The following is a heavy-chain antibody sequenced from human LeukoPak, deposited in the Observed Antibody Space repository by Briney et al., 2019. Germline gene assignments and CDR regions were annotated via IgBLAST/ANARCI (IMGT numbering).Heavy chain of an antibody. J-gene: IGHJ6*02. V-gene: IGHV3-30*18. Sequence: GGSLRLSCAASGFTFSSYGMHWVRQAPGKGLEWVAVISYDGSNKYYADSVKGRFTISRDNSKNTLYLQMNSLRAEDTAVYYCAKDSSGEYYYYGMDVWGQGTTVTVSS. CDR2: ISYDGSNK. CDR1: GFTFSSYG. CDR3: AKDSSGEYYYYGMDV. D-gene: IGHD6-19*01.